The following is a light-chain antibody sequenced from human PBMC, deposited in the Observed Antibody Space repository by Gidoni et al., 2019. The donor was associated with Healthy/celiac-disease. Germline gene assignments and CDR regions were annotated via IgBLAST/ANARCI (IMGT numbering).Light chain of an antibody. J-gene: IGLJ2*01. CDR2: DVS. CDR3: SSYTSSSTLV. Sequence: QSALTQPASVPASPGQPITISCTGTSSDVGGYNYVSWYQQHPGKAPKPMIYDVSNRPSGVSNRFSGSKSGNTASLTISGLQAEDEADYYCSSYTSSSTLVFGGGTKLTVL. V-gene: IGLV2-14*03. CDR1: SSDVGGYNY.